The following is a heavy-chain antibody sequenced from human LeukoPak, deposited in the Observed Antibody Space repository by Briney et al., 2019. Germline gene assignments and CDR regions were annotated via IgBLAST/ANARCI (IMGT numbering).Heavy chain of an antibody. J-gene: IGHJ5*02. CDR2: ISSSSSYI. Sequence: GGSLRLSCAASGFTFSSYSMNWVRQAPGKGLEWVSSISSSSSYIYYADSVKGRFTISRDNAKNSLYLQMNSLRAEDTAVYYCARDDTIFGRLDPWGQGTLVTVSS. V-gene: IGHV3-21*01. CDR3: ARDDTIFGRLDP. CDR1: GFTFSSYS. D-gene: IGHD3-3*01.